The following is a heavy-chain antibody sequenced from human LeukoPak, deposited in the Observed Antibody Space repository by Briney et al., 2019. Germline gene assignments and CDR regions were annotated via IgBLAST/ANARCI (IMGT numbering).Heavy chain of an antibody. CDR3: TTLYFGSGHDY. J-gene: IGHJ4*02. V-gene: IGHV3-15*01. D-gene: IGHD3-9*01. CDR2: IKSKIDGATT. Sequence: GGSLRLSCVVSGINFNDAWMSWVRQAPGKGLEWVGRIKSKIDGATTDYAAPVKGRFTISRDDSKNTLYLQMNSLKAEDTAVYFCTTLYFGSGHDYWGQGTLVTVSS. CDR1: GINFNDAW.